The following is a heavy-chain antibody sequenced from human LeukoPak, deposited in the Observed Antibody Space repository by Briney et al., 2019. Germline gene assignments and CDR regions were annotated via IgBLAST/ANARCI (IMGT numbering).Heavy chain of an antibody. D-gene: IGHD3-10*01. CDR1: GGSISSGSYY. CDR3: ARDAPLWFGESKALDY. CDR2: IYYSGST. J-gene: IGHJ4*02. V-gene: IGHV4-39*07. Sequence: SETLSLTCTVSGGSISSGSYYWGWIRQPPGKGLEWIGSIYYSGSTYYNPSLKSRVTISVDTSKNQFSLKLSSVTAADTAVYYCARDAPLWFGESKALDYWGQGTLVTVSS.